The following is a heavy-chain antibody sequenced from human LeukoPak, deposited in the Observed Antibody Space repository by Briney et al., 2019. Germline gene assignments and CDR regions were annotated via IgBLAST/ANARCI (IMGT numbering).Heavy chain of an antibody. D-gene: IGHD3-16*01. V-gene: IGHV4-59*08. CDR3: ARNVKGMNV. Sequence: SETLSLTCTVSGGSVSSYYWSWIRQLPGKGLEWIGYIYYTGSTNYNPSLKSRVTISVDTSKNQFSLKVTSVTAADTAVYYCARNVKGMNVWGQGTTVTVSS. J-gene: IGHJ6*02. CDR2: IYYTGST. CDR1: GGSVSSYY.